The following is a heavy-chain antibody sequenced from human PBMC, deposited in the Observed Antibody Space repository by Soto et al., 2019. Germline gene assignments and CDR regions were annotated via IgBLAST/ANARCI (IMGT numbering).Heavy chain of an antibody. J-gene: IGHJ4*01. CDR1: GGSISNNNW. Sequence: QVQLQESGPGLVKPSGTLSLTCTVSGGSISNNNWWSWVRQTPEKGLEWIGQIYHSGNTNYNPSLKSRVSMSVDKSKNQFSLKMNSATAADPAVYYCARFLPGFVGENEAFDFWGHGTLVTVSS. CDR3: ARFLPGFVGENEAFDF. CDR2: IYHSGNT. V-gene: IGHV4-4*02. D-gene: IGHD3-3*01.